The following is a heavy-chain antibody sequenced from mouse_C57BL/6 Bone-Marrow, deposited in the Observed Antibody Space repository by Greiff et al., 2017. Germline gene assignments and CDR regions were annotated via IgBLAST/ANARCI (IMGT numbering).Heavy chain of an antibody. J-gene: IGHJ3*01. Sequence: EVQGVESGPGMVKPSQSLSLTCTVTGYSITSGYDWHWIRHFPGNKLEWMGYISYSGSTNYNPSLKSRISITHDTAKNHFFLKLNYVTTEDTATYDCERRVSLLACFAYWGQGTLVTVSA. D-gene: IGHD2-10*01. V-gene: IGHV3-1*01. CDR3: ERRVSLLACFAY. CDR1: GYSITSGYD. CDR2: ISYSGST.